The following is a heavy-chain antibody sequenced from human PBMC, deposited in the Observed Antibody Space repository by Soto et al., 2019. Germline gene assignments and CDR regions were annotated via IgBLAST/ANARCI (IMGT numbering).Heavy chain of an antibody. D-gene: IGHD6-13*01. Sequence: SSETLSLTCTVSGGSISSNYWTWIRQPPGKGLEWIGYVYNSGSTNYNPSLKSRVTISEDTSKSQFSLKVNSMTAADTAVYYCARYRREAVAGYTLDNWGQGILVTVSS. V-gene: IGHV4-59*01. CDR2: VYNSGST. CDR1: GGSISSNY. J-gene: IGHJ4*02. CDR3: ARYRREAVAGYTLDN.